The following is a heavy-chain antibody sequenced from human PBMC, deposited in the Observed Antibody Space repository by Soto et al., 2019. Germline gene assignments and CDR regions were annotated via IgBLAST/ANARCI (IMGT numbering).Heavy chain of an antibody. CDR1: GLTLSDYA. CDR3: AKDLGNADYYYCGMDV. CDR2: ISGSGDSS. Sequence: PGGSLRLSCAASGLTLSDYAMTWVRQAPGKGLEWVSRISGSGDSSYNADSVKGRFTISRDNSKNTLYLQINSLRAEDTAVYYCAKDLGNADYYYCGMDVWGPATTLTGSS. J-gene: IGHJ6*02. D-gene: IGHD2-2*01. V-gene: IGHV3-23*01.